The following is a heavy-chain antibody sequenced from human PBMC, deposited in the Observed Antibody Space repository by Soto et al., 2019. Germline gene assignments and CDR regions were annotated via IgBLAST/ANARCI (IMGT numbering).Heavy chain of an antibody. CDR3: ARDKGGEFLKGSGMDV. CDR2: IYHNGAT. Sequence: QMQLQESGPGLVKPSETLSLICSVSGDSITAYYLSWLRQSPGKELEWIGYIYHNGATNYNPSLKSRVTISADTSKTQFSLRLSSVTAADTGVYYCARDKGGEFLKGSGMDVWGQGTTVIVSS. J-gene: IGHJ6*02. CDR1: GDSITAYY. D-gene: IGHD3-10*01. V-gene: IGHV4-59*01.